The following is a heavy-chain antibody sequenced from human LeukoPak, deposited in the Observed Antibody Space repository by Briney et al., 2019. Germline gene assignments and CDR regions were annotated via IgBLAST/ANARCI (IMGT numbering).Heavy chain of an antibody. CDR2: IFPDDSDT. CDR1: GYSFPSYW. J-gene: IGHJ4*02. D-gene: IGHD3-10*01. V-gene: IGHV5-51*01. Sequence: GESLKISCKGSGYSFPSYWVGWVRQMPGKGLEWMGIIFPDDSDTRYSPSFQGQVTISADKSSGTAYLQWSSLKASDTAMYYCTIRGDPWNYFDYWGQGTLVTVSS. CDR3: TIRGDPWNYFDY.